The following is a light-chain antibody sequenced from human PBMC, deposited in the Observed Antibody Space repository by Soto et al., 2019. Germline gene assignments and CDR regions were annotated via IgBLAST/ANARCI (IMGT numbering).Light chain of an antibody. CDR3: QQYNSYGT. CDR2: KAS. CDR1: QSISSW. V-gene: IGKV1-5*03. Sequence: DIQMTQSPSTLSASVGDRVTITCRASQSISSWLAWYQQKPGKAPKLLIYKASSLESGVPSRFSGSGSGTKFTLTFSSLQPDDFATYYCQQYNSYGTFGQGTRLEIK. J-gene: IGKJ5*01.